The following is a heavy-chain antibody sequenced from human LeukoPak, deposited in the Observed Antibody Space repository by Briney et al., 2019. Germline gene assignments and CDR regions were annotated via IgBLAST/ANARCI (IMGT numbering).Heavy chain of an antibody. CDR3: ARSTAARPPFDY. CDR2: INPNSGGT. J-gene: IGHJ4*02. CDR1: GYTFTGYY. Sequence: ASVKVSCKASGYTFTGYYMHWVRQAPGQGLEWMGWINPNSGGTNYAQKFQGRVTMTWDTSINTAYMELSRLTSDDTAMFFCARSTAARPPFDYWGQGTLVTVSS. D-gene: IGHD6-6*01. V-gene: IGHV1-2*02.